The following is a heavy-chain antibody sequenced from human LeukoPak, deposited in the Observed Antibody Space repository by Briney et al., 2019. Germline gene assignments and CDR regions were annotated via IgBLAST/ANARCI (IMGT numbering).Heavy chain of an antibody. J-gene: IGHJ3*02. V-gene: IGHV3-23*01. CDR1: GFTFGNYA. D-gene: IGHD3-10*01. CDR3: RGYHTYGWGRDAFDT. Sequence: RGSLRLSCAASGFTFGNYAMSWVRQAPGKGLQWVSTIASYGGTTYYADSVKGRLTISRDNFKNAVYLQMNSLRAEDTAVYYCRGYHTYGWGRDAFDTWGQGTLVTVP. CDR2: IASYGGTT.